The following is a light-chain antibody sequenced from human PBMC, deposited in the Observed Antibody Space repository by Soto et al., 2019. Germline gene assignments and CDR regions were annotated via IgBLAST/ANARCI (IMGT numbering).Light chain of an antibody. Sequence: EIVMTQSPATLSVSPGERATLSCRASQSVSSSYLAWYQQKPGQAPRLLIYGASSRATGIPDRFSGSGSGTNFTLTISNLEPEDFAVYYCQQYGGSPRYTFGQGTRLEIK. CDR1: QSVSSSY. CDR3: QQYGGSPRYT. V-gene: IGKV3-20*01. CDR2: GAS. J-gene: IGKJ5*01.